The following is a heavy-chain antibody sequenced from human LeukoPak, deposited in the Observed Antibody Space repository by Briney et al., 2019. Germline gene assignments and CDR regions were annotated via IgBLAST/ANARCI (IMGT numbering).Heavy chain of an antibody. Sequence: GGSLRLSCAASGFTFSSYGMHWVRQAPGKGLEWVAFIRYDGSNKYYADSVKGRFTISRDNSKNTLYLQMNSLRAEDTAVYYCARDPSGSYHYYFDYWGQGTLVTVSS. CDR3: ARDPSGSYHYYFDY. CDR2: IRYDGSNK. V-gene: IGHV3-30*02. J-gene: IGHJ4*02. D-gene: IGHD1-26*01. CDR1: GFTFSSYG.